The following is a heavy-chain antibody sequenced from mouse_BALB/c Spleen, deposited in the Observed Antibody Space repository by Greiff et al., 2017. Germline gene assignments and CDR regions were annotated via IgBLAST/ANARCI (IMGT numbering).Heavy chain of an antibody. V-gene: IGHV3-8*02. J-gene: IGHJ4*01. Sequence: EVQLQQSGPSLVKPSQTLSPTCSVTGDSISSGYWNWIRKFPVNKLEYMGYISYSGSTYYIPPHNSRISITRDTSKKRYYLQLNSVTTEDTATYYCALVARYDGYAMDYWGQGTSDTDTS. CDR2: ISYSGST. CDR3: ALVARYDGYAMDY. CDR1: GDSISSGY. D-gene: IGHD1-1*02.